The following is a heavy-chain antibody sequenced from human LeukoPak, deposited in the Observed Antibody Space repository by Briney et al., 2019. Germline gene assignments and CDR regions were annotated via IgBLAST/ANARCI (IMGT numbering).Heavy chain of an antibody. CDR2: ISGTGDST. CDR3: AWGGSGYYAY. J-gene: IGHJ4*02. CDR1: GFTFSSQA. V-gene: IGHV3-23*01. D-gene: IGHD3-3*01. Sequence: GGSLRLSCVASGFTFSSQAMSWVRQAPGKGLEWVSVISGTGDSTYYADSVKGRFTISRDNSKNTLYLQMNSLRADDTAVYYCAWGGSGYYAYWGQGMLVTVSS.